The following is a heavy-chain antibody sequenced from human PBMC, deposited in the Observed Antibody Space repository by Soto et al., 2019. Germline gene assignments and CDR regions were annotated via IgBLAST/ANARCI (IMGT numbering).Heavy chain of an antibody. J-gene: IGHJ4*02. CDR2: IRSKANSYAT. D-gene: IGHD3-10*01. CDR3: TRHYEGPLAMVRGVSDY. CDR1: GFTFSGSA. Sequence: GGSLRLSCAASGFTFSGSAMHWVRQASGKGLEWVGRIRSKANSYATAYAASVKGRFTISRDDSKNTAYLQMNSLKTEDTAVYYCTRHYEGPLAMVRGVSDYWGQGTLVTVSS. V-gene: IGHV3-73*01.